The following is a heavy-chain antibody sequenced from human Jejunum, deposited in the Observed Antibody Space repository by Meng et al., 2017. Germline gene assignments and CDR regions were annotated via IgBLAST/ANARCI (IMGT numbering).Heavy chain of an antibody. J-gene: IGHJ4*02. D-gene: IGHD6-13*01. V-gene: IGHV2-5*02. CDR2: IYWDDDK. Sequence: TLKASGPTLVKPTQTLALTCTFSGFPLSTSGVGVGWIRQPPGEALDYLALIYWDDDKRYNPSLKNRLTIAKDTSKNQVVLTMTNVDPVDTATYFCAHRLGPSGHSWDVGYFDFWGQGALVTVSS. CDR1: GFPLSTSGVG. CDR3: AHRLGPSGHSWDVGYFDF.